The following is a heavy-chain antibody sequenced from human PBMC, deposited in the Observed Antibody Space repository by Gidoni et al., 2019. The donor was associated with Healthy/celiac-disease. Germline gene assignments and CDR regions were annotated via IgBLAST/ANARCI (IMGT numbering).Heavy chain of an antibody. CDR1: GFPVSSNY. CDR3: ARDRLELLYYYGMDV. Sequence: EVQLVESGGGFVQPGGSLRLSCAASGFPVSSNYMSWVRQAPGKGLAWVSVIYSGGSTYYADSVKGRFTISRDNSKNTLYLQMNSLRAEDTAVYYCARDRLELLYYYGMDVWGQGTTVTVSS. V-gene: IGHV3-66*01. J-gene: IGHJ6*02. D-gene: IGHD1-7*01. CDR2: IYSGGST.